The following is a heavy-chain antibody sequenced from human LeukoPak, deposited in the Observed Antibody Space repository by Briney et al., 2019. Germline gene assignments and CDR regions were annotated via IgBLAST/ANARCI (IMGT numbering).Heavy chain of an antibody. CDR1: GGSISSSY. D-gene: IGHD6-19*01. J-gene: IGHJ5*02. CDR2: IFTSGTT. V-gene: IGHV4-4*07. CDR3: ARYFGFGSA. Sequence: SETLSLTCTVSGGSISSSYWSWIRQPAGKGLEWIGRIFTSGTTEYNPSLKSRVTMSVDKSKNQFSMKLTSVTAADTAVYYCARYFGFGSAWGQGALVTVSS.